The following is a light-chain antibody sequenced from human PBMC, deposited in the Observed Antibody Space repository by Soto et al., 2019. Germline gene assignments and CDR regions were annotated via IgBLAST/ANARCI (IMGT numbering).Light chain of an antibody. CDR1: SSNIGSNT. V-gene: IGLV1-44*01. Sequence: QLVLTQPPSASGTPGQRVTISCSGSSSNIGSNTVNWYQQLPGTAPKLLIYSNNQRPSGVPDRFSGSKSGTSASLAISGRRSEDEADYYCAAWDDSLNGYVFGTGTKLTVL. J-gene: IGLJ1*01. CDR2: SNN. CDR3: AAWDDSLNGYV.